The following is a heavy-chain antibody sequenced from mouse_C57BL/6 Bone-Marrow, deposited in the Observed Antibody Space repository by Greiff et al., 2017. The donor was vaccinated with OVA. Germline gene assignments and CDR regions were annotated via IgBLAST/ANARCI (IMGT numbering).Heavy chain of an antibody. CDR2: IWWDDDK. V-gene: IGHV8-8*01. D-gene: IGHD2-4*01. CDR1: GFSLSTFGMG. CDR3: ARPIGDYDYEKDYAMDY. Sequence: VKLQESGPGILQPSQTLSLTCSFSGFSLSTFGMGVGWIRQPSGKGLEWLAHIWWDDDKYYNPALKSRLTISKDTSKNQVFLKIANVDTADTATYYCARPIGDYDYEKDYAMDYWGQGTSVTVSS. J-gene: IGHJ4*01.